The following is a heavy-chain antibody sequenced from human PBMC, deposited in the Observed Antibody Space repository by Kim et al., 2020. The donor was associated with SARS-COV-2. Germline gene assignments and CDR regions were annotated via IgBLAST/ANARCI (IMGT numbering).Heavy chain of an antibody. V-gene: IGHV3-30-3*01. Sequence: GGSLRLSCAASGFTYSSYAMHWVRQAPGNGLEWVAVISYDGSNKYYADSVKGRFTISRDNSKNTLYLQMNSLRAEDTAVYYCARGRSDGYFDYWGQGTLVTVSS. D-gene: IGHD5-18*01. CDR2: ISYDGSNK. CDR3: ARGRSDGYFDY. CDR1: GFTYSSYA. J-gene: IGHJ4*02.